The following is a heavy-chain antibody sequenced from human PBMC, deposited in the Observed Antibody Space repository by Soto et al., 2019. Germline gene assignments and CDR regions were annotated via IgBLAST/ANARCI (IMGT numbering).Heavy chain of an antibody. CDR2: IVVGSGNT. CDR1: GFTFTSSA. J-gene: IGHJ3*02. V-gene: IGHV1-58*01. D-gene: IGHD1-26*01. CDR3: AADTSDRWEPPGTI. Sequence: SVKVSCKASGFTFTSSAVQCVRQARGQRLEWIGWIVVGSGNTNYAQKFQERVTITRDMSTSTAYMELSSLRSEDTAVYYCAADTSDRWEPPGTIWGQGTMVTVS.